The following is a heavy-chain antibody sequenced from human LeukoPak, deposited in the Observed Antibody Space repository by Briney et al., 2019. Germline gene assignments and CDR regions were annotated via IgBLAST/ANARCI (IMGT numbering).Heavy chain of an antibody. D-gene: IGHD2-15*01. Sequence: PGGSLRLSCAASGFTFSSYGMRWVRQAPGKGPEWVAIIWYDGSNKYYADSVKGRFTISRDNSKNTLYLQMNSLRAEDTALYYCAKDTGYFFDSWGQGTLVTVSS. J-gene: IGHJ4*02. V-gene: IGHV3-33*06. CDR2: IWYDGSNK. CDR1: GFTFSSYG. CDR3: AKDTGYFFDS.